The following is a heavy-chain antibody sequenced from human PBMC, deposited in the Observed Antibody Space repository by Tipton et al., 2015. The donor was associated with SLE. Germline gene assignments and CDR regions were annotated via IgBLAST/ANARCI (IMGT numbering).Heavy chain of an antibody. CDR3: ASRMIAAAFGV. V-gene: IGHV4-61*02. J-gene: IGHJ3*01. CDR1: GASISSGSLY. D-gene: IGHD2-21*01. CDR2: IYGGGST. Sequence: TLSLTCTVSGASISSGSLYWNWIRQPAGKGLEWIGRIYGGGSTNYNPSLKSRVVISRDTSKNLFSLELSSVTAADTAMYYCASRMIAAAFGVWGPGAMVTVSA.